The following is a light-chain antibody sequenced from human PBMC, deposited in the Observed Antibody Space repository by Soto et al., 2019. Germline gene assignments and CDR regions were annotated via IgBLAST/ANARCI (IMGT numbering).Light chain of an antibody. CDR3: PVYAILPWE. CDR1: QTVRNNY. V-gene: IGKV3-20*01. J-gene: IGKJ1*01. CDR2: DAS. Sequence: VVVKQSPCTVSLPPGERATHSCRASQTVRNNYLAWYQQKPGQAPRLLIYDASSRATGIPDRFSGGGSGTDFTLTISRLEPEDFAINYCPVYAILPWEFGQGTRLDIK.